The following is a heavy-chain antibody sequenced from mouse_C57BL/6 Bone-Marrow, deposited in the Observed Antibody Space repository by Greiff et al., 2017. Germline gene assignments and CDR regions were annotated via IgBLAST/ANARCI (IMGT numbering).Heavy chain of an antibody. J-gene: IGHJ4*01. CDR3: ARRPVVADYYAMDY. D-gene: IGHD1-1*01. V-gene: IGHV1-63*01. CDR2: IYPGGGYT. CDR1: GYTFTNYW. Sequence: QVQLQQSGAELVRPGTSVKMSCKASGYTFTNYWIGWAKQRPGHGLEWIGDIYPGGGYTNYNEKFKGKATLTADKSSSTAYMQFSSLTAEDSAIYYCARRPVVADYYAMDYWGQGTSVTVSS.